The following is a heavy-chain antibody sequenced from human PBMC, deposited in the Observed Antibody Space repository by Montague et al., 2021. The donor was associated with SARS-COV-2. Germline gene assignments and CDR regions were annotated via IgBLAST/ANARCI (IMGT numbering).Heavy chain of an antibody. CDR3: ARLGDGVVPSPIQGVGPYYAYYYMDV. V-gene: IGHV4-34*01. D-gene: IGHD2-2*02. CDR1: GGSFSTYS. CDR2: IHHGGST. Sequence: SETLSLTCAVHGGSFSTYSWNWIRQPPGKGLEWIGEIHHGGSTNYNPSLKSRVTISADTSKIQFSLKLTSVAAADTAVYYCARLGDGVVPSPIQGVGPYYAYYYMDVWGKGTTVTVSS. J-gene: IGHJ6*03.